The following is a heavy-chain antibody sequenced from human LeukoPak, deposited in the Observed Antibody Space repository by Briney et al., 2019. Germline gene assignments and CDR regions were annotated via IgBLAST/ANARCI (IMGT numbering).Heavy chain of an antibody. V-gene: IGHV3-23*01. Sequence: PGGSLRLSCAASGFTFSSYSMNWVRQAPGKGLEWVSAISGSGGSTYYADSVKGRFTISRDNSKNTLYLQMNSLRAEDTAVHYCAKGEAAAAWFDPWGQGTLVTVSS. CDR3: AKGEAAAAWFDP. D-gene: IGHD6-13*01. CDR1: GFTFSSYS. J-gene: IGHJ5*02. CDR2: ISGSGGST.